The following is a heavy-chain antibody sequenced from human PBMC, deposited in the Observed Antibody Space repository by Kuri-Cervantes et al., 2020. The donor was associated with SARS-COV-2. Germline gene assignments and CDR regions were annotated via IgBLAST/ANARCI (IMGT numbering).Heavy chain of an antibody. J-gene: IGHJ4*02. D-gene: IGHD3-22*01. V-gene: IGHV3-30*18. CDR1: GFTFSSYG. Sequence: GGSLRLSCAASGFTFSSYGMHWVRQAPGKGLEWVAVISYDGSNKYYADSVKGRFTIPRDNSKNTLYLQMNSLRAEDTAVYYCSKDRSGYYQYWGRGTLVNFSS. CDR3: SKDRSGYYQY. CDR2: ISYDGSNK.